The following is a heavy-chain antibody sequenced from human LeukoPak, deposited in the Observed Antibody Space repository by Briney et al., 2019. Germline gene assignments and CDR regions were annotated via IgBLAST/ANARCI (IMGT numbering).Heavy chain of an antibody. CDR2: IYYSGST. CDR1: GGSISSSSYY. Sequence: PSETLSLTCTVSGGSISSSSYYWGWIRQPPGEGLEWIGSIYYSGSTYYNPSLKSRVTISVDTSKNQFSLKLSSVTAADTAVYYCTRGSIAYYYMDVWGKGTTVTISS. V-gene: IGHV4-39*07. CDR3: TRGSIAYYYMDV. D-gene: IGHD3-22*01. J-gene: IGHJ6*03.